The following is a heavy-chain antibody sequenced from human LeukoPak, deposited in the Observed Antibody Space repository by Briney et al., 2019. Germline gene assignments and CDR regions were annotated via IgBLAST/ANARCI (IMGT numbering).Heavy chain of an antibody. CDR3: GRGGLTGQMAAFDY. CDR2: INSDGGST. CDR1: GFTFSSYW. V-gene: IGHV3-74*01. J-gene: IGHJ4*02. Sequence: GGSLRLSCAASGFTFSSYWMHWVRQAPGKGLEWVSRINSDGGSTTYADSVKGRFTISRDNAKNTMYLQMSSLRADDSAVYYYGRGGLTGQMAAFDYWGQGALVTVST. D-gene: IGHD3-9*01.